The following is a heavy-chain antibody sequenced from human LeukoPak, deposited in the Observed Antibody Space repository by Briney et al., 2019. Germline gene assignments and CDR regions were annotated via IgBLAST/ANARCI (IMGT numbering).Heavy chain of an antibody. V-gene: IGHV3-20*04. J-gene: IGHJ6*03. Sequence: PGGSLRLSCAASGFTFDDYGMSWVRQAPGKGLEWVSGINWNGGSTGYADSVKGRFTISRDNAKNSLYLQMNSLRAEDTALYYCARDRNSGYDYYYYYMDVWGKGTTVTVSS. CDR3: ARDRNSGYDYYYYYMDV. CDR2: INWNGGST. D-gene: IGHD5-12*01. CDR1: GFTFDDYG.